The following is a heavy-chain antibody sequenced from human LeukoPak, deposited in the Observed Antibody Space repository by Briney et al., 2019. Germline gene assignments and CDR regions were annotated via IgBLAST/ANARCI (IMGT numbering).Heavy chain of an antibody. CDR1: GFTVSSYW. D-gene: IGHD3-10*01. J-gene: IGHJ6*02. CDR2: IKYDGSEK. CDR3: ARRYGAGRDGMDV. V-gene: IGHV3-7*05. Sequence: PGGSLRLSCPASGFTVSSYWMSWARQAPGKGLECVANIKYDGSEKYHLDSVKGRFTISRDNAKNSLYLQMNSLRAEDTAVYHCARRYGAGRDGMDVWGQGTTVTVSS.